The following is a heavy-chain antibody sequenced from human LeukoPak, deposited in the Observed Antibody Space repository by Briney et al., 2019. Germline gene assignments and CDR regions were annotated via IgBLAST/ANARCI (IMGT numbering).Heavy chain of an antibody. CDR1: GVSVSSYY. CDR2: INSGGST. CDR3: GVAYGSAGSDY. J-gene: IGHJ4*02. D-gene: IGHD3-10*01. V-gene: IGHV4-34*01. Sequence: PSETLSLTCAVYGVSVSSYYRSWIRQPPGKGLEWIGEINSGGSTNYNPSLKSRFTISVDTSKNQFYLKLSPLTAADTDVYYCGVAYGSAGSDYGGQGTL.